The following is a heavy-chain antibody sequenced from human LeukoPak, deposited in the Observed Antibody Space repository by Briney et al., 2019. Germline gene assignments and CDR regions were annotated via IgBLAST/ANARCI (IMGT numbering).Heavy chain of an antibody. CDR1: GYTFTSYG. CDR3: AREVAVAGSYYFDY. CDR2: ISAYNGNT. Sequence: GASVKVSCKASGYTFTSYGISWVRQAPGQGLEWMGWISAYNGNTNYAQKLQGRVTMTTDTSTSTAYMELRSLRSDDTAVYYCAREVAVAGSYYFDYWGQGTLVTVSS. J-gene: IGHJ4*02. V-gene: IGHV1-18*01. D-gene: IGHD6-19*01.